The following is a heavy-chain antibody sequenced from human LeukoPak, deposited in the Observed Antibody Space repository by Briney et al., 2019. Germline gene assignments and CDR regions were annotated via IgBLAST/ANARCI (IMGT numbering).Heavy chain of an antibody. D-gene: IGHD1-26*01. Sequence: SETLSLTCSVSGGSIGKYHWTWIRQPPGKRLEWIGYVYYTGNLNYNPSLDHRVSLSIDTSKNQFSLSLSSVTAADTAMYYCARHSPIVGAADPAGPVDIWGQGTMVTVSS. CDR1: GGSIGKYH. CDR2: VYYTGNL. J-gene: IGHJ3*02. V-gene: IGHV4-59*08. CDR3: ARHSPIVGAADPAGPVDI.